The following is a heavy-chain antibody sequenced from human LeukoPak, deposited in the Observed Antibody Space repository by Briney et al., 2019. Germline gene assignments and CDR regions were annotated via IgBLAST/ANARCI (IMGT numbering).Heavy chain of an antibody. J-gene: IGHJ3*02. Sequence: GASVKVSCKASGGTFSSSSITWVRQAPGQGLEWMGWIISYSDNPTYARNLQGRVTMTTDTSTSTAYMELRSLRSDDTAVYYCARTPHYCSGGSCYFDVFDIWGQGTMVTVSS. V-gene: IGHV1-18*01. CDR1: GGTFSSSS. D-gene: IGHD2-15*01. CDR2: IISYSDNP. CDR3: ARTPHYCSGGSCYFDVFDI.